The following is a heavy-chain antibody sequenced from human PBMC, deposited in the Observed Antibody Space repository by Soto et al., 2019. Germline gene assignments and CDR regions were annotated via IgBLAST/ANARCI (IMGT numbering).Heavy chain of an antibody. J-gene: IGHJ5*02. V-gene: IGHV4-34*01. CDR1: GGSFSGYY. Sequence: SETLSLTCAVYGGSFSGYYWSWIRQPPGKGLEWIGEINHSGSTNYNPSLKSRVTISVDTSKNQFSLKLSSVTAADTAVYYCARVLYGSGSSNWFDPWGQGNLVTVSS. D-gene: IGHD3-10*01. CDR3: ARVLYGSGSSNWFDP. CDR2: INHSGST.